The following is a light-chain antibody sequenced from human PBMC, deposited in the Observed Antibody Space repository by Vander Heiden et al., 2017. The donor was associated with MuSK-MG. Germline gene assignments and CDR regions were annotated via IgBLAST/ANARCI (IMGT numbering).Light chain of an antibody. CDR3: PYYDSSNVG. J-gene: IGLJ3*02. Sequence: NFMLTQHHSVSESPGKTVTISCTRSSGSIASNYVQWYQQRPGSSPTTVIYEDNQRPSGVPDRFSGSIDSSSTSASLTISGLKTEDESYYYSPYYDSSNVGFGGGTKLTVL. V-gene: IGLV6-57*01. CDR2: EDN. CDR1: SGSIASNY.